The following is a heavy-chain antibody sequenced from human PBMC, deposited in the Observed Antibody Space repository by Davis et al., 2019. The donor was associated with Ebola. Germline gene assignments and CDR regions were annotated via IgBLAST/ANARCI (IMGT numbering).Heavy chain of an antibody. CDR2: IYYSGST. Sequence: MPSETLSLTCTVSGGSISSYYWGWIRQPPGKGLEWIGYIYYSGSTNYNPSLKSRVTISVDTSKNQFSLKLSSVTAADTAVYYCARGFGLVRIFDYWGQGTLVTVSS. CDR3: ARGFGLVRIFDY. D-gene: IGHD3/OR15-3a*01. J-gene: IGHJ4*02. V-gene: IGHV4-59*01. CDR1: GGSISSYY.